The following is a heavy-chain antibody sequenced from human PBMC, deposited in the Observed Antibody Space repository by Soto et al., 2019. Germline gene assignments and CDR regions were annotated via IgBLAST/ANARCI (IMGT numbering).Heavy chain of an antibody. D-gene: IGHD3-3*01. CDR3: ARRSSLRFFTPRNWFDP. V-gene: IGHV5-51*01. CDR1: GYSFTSYW. J-gene: IGHJ5*02. Sequence: GESLKISCKGSGYSFTSYWIGWVRQMPGKGLEWMGIIYPGDSDTRYSPSFQGQVTISADKSISTAYLQWSSLKASDTAMYYCARRSSLRFFTPRNWFDPWGQGTLVTVSS. CDR2: IYPGDSDT.